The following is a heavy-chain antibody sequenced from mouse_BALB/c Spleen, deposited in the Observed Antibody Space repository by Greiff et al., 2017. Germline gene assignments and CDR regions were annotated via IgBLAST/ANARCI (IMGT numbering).Heavy chain of an antibody. CDR1: GFTFTDYY. D-gene: IGHD2-4*01. Sequence: EVQVVESGGGLVQPGGSLRLSCATSGFTFTDYYMSWVRQPPGKALEWLGFIRNKANGYTTEYSASVKGRFTISRDNSQSILYLQMNTLRAEDSATYYCARDRDDYDAWFAYWGQGTLVTVSA. CDR3: ARDRDDYDAWFAY. J-gene: IGHJ3*01. V-gene: IGHV7-3*02. CDR2: IRNKANGYTT.